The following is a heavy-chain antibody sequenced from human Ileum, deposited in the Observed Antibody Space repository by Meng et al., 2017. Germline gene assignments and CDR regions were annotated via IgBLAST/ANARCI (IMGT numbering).Heavy chain of an antibody. CDR1: GYTFGTYG. V-gene: IGHV1-18*04. CDR2: ITAYNGKT. CDR3: ARDLPYYSGRGYYFDF. Sequence: ASVKVSCKTSGYTFGTYGVSWMRRAPGQGLEWMGWITAYNGKTNYAEKFQGRVAMTTDTSTSTVYMELSSLRFDDTAIYYCARDLPYYSGRGYYFDFWGQGSLVTVSS. J-gene: IGHJ4*02. D-gene: IGHD3-22*01.